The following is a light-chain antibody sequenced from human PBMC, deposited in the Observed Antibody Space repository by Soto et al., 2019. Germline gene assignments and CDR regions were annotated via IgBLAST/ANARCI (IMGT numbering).Light chain of an antibody. CDR3: YSYAGENLYV. Sequence: QSALTQPASVSASPGQSITIPCTGTSSDVGSYNLVSWFQQHPVKVPKLLIYEGTKRPAGLSDRFSGSKSGNTASLTISGLQAEDEAYYDCYSYAGENLYVFGTGTNLTVL. J-gene: IGLJ1*01. CDR1: SSDVGSYNL. V-gene: IGLV2-23*01. CDR2: EGT.